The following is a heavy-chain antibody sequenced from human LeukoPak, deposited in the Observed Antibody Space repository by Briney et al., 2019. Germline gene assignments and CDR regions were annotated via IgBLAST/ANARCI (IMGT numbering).Heavy chain of an antibody. D-gene: IGHD3-3*01. J-gene: IGHJ4*02. V-gene: IGHV1-18*04. Sequence: ASVKVSCKASGYTFTGYYMHWVRQAPGQGLEWMGWISAYNGNTNYAQKLQGRVTMTTDTSTSTAYMELRSLRSDDTAVYYCARGEVTIFGVVIFDYWGQGTLVTVSS. CDR1: GYTFTGYY. CDR3: ARGEVTIFGVVIFDY. CDR2: ISAYNGNT.